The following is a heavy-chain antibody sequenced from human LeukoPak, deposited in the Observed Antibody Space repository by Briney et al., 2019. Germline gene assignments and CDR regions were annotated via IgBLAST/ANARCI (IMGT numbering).Heavy chain of an antibody. CDR3: ARGEYYDSSAHWKHEVVDY. J-gene: IGHJ4*02. D-gene: IGHD3-22*01. Sequence: GGSLRLSCAASGFTLSSYAVHWVRQAPGKGLEYVSAISSNGGSTYYANSVKGRFTISRDNSKNTLYLQMGSLRAEDMAVYYCARGEYYDSSAHWKHEVVDYTAQGT. CDR2: ISSNGGST. V-gene: IGHV3-64*01. CDR1: GFTLSSYA.